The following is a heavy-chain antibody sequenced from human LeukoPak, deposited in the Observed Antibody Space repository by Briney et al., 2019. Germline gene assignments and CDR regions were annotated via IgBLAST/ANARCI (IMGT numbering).Heavy chain of an antibody. V-gene: IGHV4-30-4*02. D-gene: IGHD3-22*01. CDR1: GGCISSGDYY. CDR3: AREGFTMIDY. Sequence: SETLSLTCSVSGGCISSGDYYWSWIRQPPGKGLEWIGYIYYSGSTYYNPSLKSRVTISVDTSKNQFSLKLRSVSAPDTAVYISAREGFTMIDYGGQGTLVTVSS. CDR2: IYYSGST. J-gene: IGHJ4*02.